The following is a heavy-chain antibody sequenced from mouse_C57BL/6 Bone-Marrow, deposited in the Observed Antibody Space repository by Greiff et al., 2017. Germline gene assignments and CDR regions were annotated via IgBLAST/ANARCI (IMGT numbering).Heavy chain of an antibody. CDR3: ARGYGSSYCYFDV. CDR1: GYTFTSYD. CDR2: IYPRDGST. Sequence: VQLQQSGPELVKPGASVKLSCKASGYTFTSYDINWVKQRPGQGLEWIGWIYPRDGSTKYNEKFKGKGTLTVDTSSSTAYMELHSLTSDDSAVYVCARGYGSSYCYFDVWGTGTTVTVTS. D-gene: IGHD1-1*01. J-gene: IGHJ1*03. V-gene: IGHV1-85*01.